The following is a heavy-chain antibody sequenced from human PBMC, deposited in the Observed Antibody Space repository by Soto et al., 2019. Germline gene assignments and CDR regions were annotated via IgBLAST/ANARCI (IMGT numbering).Heavy chain of an antibody. J-gene: IGHJ6*02. CDR3: ARDRGGYGSSTSCQNYYGMDV. CDR2: IYYSGST. Sequence: SETLSLTCTVSGGSMISYYWSWIRQPPGRGLEWIGYIYYSGSTNYNPSLKSRVTISVDTSKNQFSLKLSSVTAADTAVYYCARDRGGYGSSTSCQNYYGMDVWGQGTTVTVSS. V-gene: IGHV4-59*01. D-gene: IGHD2-2*01. CDR1: GGSMISYY.